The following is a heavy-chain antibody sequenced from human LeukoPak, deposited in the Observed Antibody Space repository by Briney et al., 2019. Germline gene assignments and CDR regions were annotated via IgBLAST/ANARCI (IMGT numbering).Heavy chain of an antibody. Sequence: GGSLRLSCAASGFTFSSYWMSWVRQAPGKGVGWVANIKQDGSEKYYVDSVKGRFTISRGNAKNSPYLQMNSLRAEDTAVYYCARDSGTDNWFDPWGQGTLVTVSS. CDR1: GFTFSSYW. V-gene: IGHV3-7*01. J-gene: IGHJ5*02. CDR3: ARDSGTDNWFDP. CDR2: IKQDGSEK.